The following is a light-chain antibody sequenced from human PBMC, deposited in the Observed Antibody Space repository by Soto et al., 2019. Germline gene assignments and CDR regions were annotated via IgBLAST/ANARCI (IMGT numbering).Light chain of an antibody. V-gene: IGKV3-15*01. CDR3: QQYNKCPPSFT. Sequence: EIVMTQSPATLSVSPGERATLSCRASQSVSSKLAWYQQKPGQAPRLLIYGASTRATGIPARFSGSGSGTEFSLTLSSLQSEDFAVYYCQQYNKCPPSFTFGPGTKVDI. J-gene: IGKJ3*01. CDR1: QSVSSK. CDR2: GAS.